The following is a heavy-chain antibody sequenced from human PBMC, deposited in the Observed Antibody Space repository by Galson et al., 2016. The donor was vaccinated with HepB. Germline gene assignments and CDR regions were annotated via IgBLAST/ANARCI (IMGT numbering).Heavy chain of an antibody. CDR3: ARVRYASLVVPGNPIDY. CDR1: GFTFSRYE. CDR2: ISYDGNKK. D-gene: IGHD2-21*02. Sequence: SLRLSCAASGFTFSRYEMNWVRQAPGKGLEWVAIISYDGNKKFYGDSVKGRFTISRDDSKYTLSLQMISLRPEDTAVYFCARVRYASLVVPGNPIDYWGQGTLVVVSS. J-gene: IGHJ4*02. V-gene: IGHV3-30*03.